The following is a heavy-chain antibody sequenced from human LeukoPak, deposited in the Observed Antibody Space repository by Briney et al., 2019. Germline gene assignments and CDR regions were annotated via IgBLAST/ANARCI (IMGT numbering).Heavy chain of an antibody. CDR3: GTREPNKPYYY. D-gene: IGHD1-14*01. J-gene: IGHJ4*02. CDR1: GGSIASSYDH. Sequence: SETLSLTCTVSGGSIASSYDHWSWIRHPPGKGLEWIATILYSGNTYYTSSLKSRVTISVSTSKTQVSMNVRSVTAADTAVYYCGTREPNKPYYYGGQGTLVTVSS. CDR2: ILYSGNT. V-gene: IGHV4-39*01.